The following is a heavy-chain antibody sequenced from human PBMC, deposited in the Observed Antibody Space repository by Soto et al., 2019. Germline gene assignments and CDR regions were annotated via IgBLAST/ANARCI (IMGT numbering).Heavy chain of an antibody. J-gene: IGHJ5*02. Sequence: WGSLRLSCAASGFTFSSSSMNWVRQAPGKGLEWVSSISSSSSYIYYADSVKGRFTISRDNAKNSLYLQMNSLRADDTAVYYCARESVVTRWFDPWGQGTLVTVSS. CDR2: ISSSSSYI. CDR3: ARESVVTRWFDP. V-gene: IGHV3-21*01. D-gene: IGHD2-15*01. CDR1: GFTFSSSS.